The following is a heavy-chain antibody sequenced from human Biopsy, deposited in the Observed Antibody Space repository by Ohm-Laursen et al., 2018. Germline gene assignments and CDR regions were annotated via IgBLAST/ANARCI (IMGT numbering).Heavy chain of an antibody. CDR2: MYFSGNT. J-gene: IGHJ4*02. CDR1: GGSISRSSYN. CDR3: ARQGDSGRSFDY. D-gene: IGHD3-10*01. Sequence: SDTLSLTCSVSGGSISRSSYNWGWIRLPPGNGLEWIGSMYFSGNTYYNPSLKSRVNITVDPSKNKFSLNLSSVTAADTAVYYCARQGDSGRSFDYWGQGTLVTVSS. V-gene: IGHV4-39*01.